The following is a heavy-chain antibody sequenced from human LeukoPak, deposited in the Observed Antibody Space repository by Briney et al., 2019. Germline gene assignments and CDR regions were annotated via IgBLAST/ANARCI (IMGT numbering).Heavy chain of an antibody. Sequence: PSETLSLTCTVSGGSISSYYWSWLRQPPGKGLEGIGYICYSGSTYYNPSLKRRVTISVDTSKNQFSLKLSSVTAADTAVYYCARASGGPVDYWGQGTLVTVSS. J-gene: IGHJ4*02. CDR1: GGSISSYY. D-gene: IGHD3-16*01. CDR2: ICYSGST. CDR3: ARASGGPVDY. V-gene: IGHV4-59*13.